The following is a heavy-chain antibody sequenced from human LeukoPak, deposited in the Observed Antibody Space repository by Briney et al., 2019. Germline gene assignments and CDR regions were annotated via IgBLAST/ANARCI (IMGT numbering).Heavy chain of an antibody. J-gene: IGHJ4*02. CDR2: ISYDGTNK. V-gene: IGHV3-30*03. D-gene: IGHD3-10*01. CDR3: SRDLIIMIRGIMSS. Sequence: GGSLRLSCAASGFTFSSYGMHWVRQAPGKGLEWVAVISYDGTNKYYADSVKGRFTISRDNSKNTLYLQMNSLRAEDTAVYYCSRDLIIMIRGIMSSWGQGTLVTVSS. CDR1: GFTFSSYG.